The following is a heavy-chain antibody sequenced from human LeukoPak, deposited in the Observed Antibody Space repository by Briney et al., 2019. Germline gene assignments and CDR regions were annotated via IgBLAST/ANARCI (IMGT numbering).Heavy chain of an antibody. D-gene: IGHD3-16*01. V-gene: IGHV4-61*02. Sequence: PSETLSLTCTVSGGSISSGSYYRSWIRQPAGTGLEWIGRIYTSGSTNYNPSLKSRVTISVDTSKNQFSLKLSSVTAADTAVYYCARSDYDYVWGRKRAHNWFDPWGQGTLVTVSS. CDR3: ARSDYDYVWGRKRAHNWFDP. J-gene: IGHJ5*02. CDR2: IYTSGST. CDR1: GGSISSGSYY.